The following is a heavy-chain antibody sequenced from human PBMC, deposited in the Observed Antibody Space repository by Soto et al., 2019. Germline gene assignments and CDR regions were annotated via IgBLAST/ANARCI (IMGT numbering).Heavy chain of an antibody. D-gene: IGHD5-12*01. CDR3: AKFLSVVGTRQFNY. CDR2: ISGSGGST. V-gene: IGHV3-23*01. Sequence: EVQLLESGGDLVQPGGSLRLSCAASGFTFSSYAMSWVRQAPGKGLEWVSTISGSGGSTYYADSVMGRFTISRDNSKNSLYLQLNSLRAEYTAVYYCAKFLSVVGTRQFNYWGQGTLLTGCS. J-gene: IGHJ4*02. CDR1: GFTFSSYA.